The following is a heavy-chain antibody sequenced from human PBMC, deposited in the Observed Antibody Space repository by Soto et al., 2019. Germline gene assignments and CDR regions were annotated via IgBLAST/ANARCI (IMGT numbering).Heavy chain of an antibody. CDR3: ARGPSADKVDY. J-gene: IGHJ4*02. D-gene: IGHD3-3*01. CDR2: IYNRGTT. CDR1: VGSINRVGYF. Sequence: QVQLQESGPGLVKPSQTLSLTCTVSVGSINRVGYFWSWIRQTPGKGLEWIGHIYNRGTTYTNPSLNSRANISGDTSPTQFSLNLKSVTAADTGVDYCARGPSADKVDYWGQGALVTVSS. V-gene: IGHV4-30-4*01.